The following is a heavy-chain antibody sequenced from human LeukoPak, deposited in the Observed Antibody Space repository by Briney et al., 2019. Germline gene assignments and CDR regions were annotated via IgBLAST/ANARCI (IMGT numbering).Heavy chain of an antibody. CDR3: ARGPSLMVRGVITYYYFHY. V-gene: IGHV3-23*01. Sequence: PGGSLRLSCAASGFTFSSYAMSWVRQAPGKGLEWVSAISGSGGSTYYADSVKGRFTISRDNAKNSLYLQMNSLRAEDTAVYYCARGPSLMVRGVITYYYFHYWGQGTLVTVSS. D-gene: IGHD3-10*01. J-gene: IGHJ4*02. CDR1: GFTFSSYA. CDR2: ISGSGGST.